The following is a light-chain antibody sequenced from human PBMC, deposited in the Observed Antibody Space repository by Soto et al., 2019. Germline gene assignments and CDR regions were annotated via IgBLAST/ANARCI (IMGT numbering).Light chain of an antibody. V-gene: IGKV1-33*01. CDR1: QDISNH. Sequence: DIQMTQSPSSLSASAGDRVTITCQASQDISNHLNWYQQKAGKAPKLLINDASNLEAGVPARFSGSGAGTDFTLTLSSLQPEDIATYYCQQYVNAPTFGGGTKVEIK. CDR3: QQYVNAPT. J-gene: IGKJ4*01. CDR2: DAS.